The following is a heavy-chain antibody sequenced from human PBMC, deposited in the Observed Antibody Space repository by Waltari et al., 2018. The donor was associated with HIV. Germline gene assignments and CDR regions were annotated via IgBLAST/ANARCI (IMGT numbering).Heavy chain of an antibody. CDR2: ISHDGNNK. Sequence: QVHLVESGGGVVQSGRSLRLSCAAFGFAFRSCAMHWVRQAPGRGLEWVAVISHDGNNKDHADSVKGRLTISRDNDANTLYLQMNSLRAEDAAVYYCVKDRSRTGLDAFDLWGQGTMVTVSS. CDR1: GFAFRSCA. D-gene: IGHD1-1*01. J-gene: IGHJ3*01. CDR3: VKDRSRTGLDAFDL. V-gene: IGHV3-30*18.